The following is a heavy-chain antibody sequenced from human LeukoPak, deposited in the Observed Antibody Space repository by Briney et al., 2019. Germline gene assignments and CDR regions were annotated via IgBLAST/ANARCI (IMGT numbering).Heavy chain of an antibody. D-gene: IGHD5-12*01. CDR1: GGTFSNYA. Sequence: SVKVSCKASGGTFSNYAISWVRQAPGQGLECMGGIIPIFGTANYAQKFQGRITITADESTSTAYMEMNSLRSEDTAVYYCARLINSGYDNRGWFDPWGQGTLVTVSS. V-gene: IGHV1-69*13. CDR2: IIPIFGTA. CDR3: ARLINSGYDNRGWFDP. J-gene: IGHJ5*02.